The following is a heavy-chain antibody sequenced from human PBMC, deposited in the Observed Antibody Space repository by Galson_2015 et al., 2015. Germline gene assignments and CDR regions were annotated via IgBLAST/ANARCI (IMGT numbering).Heavy chain of an antibody. D-gene: IGHD4-23*01. J-gene: IGHJ6*03. CDR2: ITSTGDTT. CDR3: AKTTVAAGSSGYMDG. Sequence: SLRLSCAASAFAFSIYEMNWIRQAPGKGLEWVSYITSTGDTTYYADSVKGRFTVSRDNAKNSLFLQMNSLRAEDTALYYCAKTTVAAGSSGYMDGWGKGTTVPVSS. CDR1: AFAFSIYE. V-gene: IGHV3-48*03.